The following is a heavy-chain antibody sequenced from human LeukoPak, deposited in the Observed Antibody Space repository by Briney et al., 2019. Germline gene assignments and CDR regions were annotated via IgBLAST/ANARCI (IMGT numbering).Heavy chain of an antibody. CDR3: AKDRGVEYSSSWGPFDY. Sequence: GGSLRLSCAASGFTVSSNYMSWVRQAPGKGLEWVAFIRYDGSNKYYADSVKGRFTISRDNSKNTLYLQMNSLRAEDTAVYYCAKDRGVEYSSSWGPFDYWGQGTLVTVSS. V-gene: IGHV3-30*02. CDR1: GFTVSSNY. D-gene: IGHD6-13*01. CDR2: IRYDGSNK. J-gene: IGHJ4*02.